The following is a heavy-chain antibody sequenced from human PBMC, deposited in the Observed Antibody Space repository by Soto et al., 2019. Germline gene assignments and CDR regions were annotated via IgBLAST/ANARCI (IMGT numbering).Heavy chain of an antibody. CDR3: ARSNEIHTTGDFDY. Sequence: PSETLSLTCTVSGDSISSSDYYWGWIRQPPGKGLEWIGSIIYSGHTYYNPSLKSRVTISVDMSKNQFSLQLSTVTAADTAVYCCARSNEIHTTGDFDYWGQGTLVTVSS. CDR2: IIYSGHT. D-gene: IGHD1-1*01. J-gene: IGHJ4*02. V-gene: IGHV4-39*01. CDR1: GDSISSSDYY.